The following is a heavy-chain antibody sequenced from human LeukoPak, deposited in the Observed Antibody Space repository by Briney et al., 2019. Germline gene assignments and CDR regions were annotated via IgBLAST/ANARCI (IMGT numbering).Heavy chain of an antibody. CDR2: IYHSGST. CDR1: GYSISSGYY. V-gene: IGHV4-38-2*01. J-gene: IGHJ3*02. D-gene: IGHD4-23*01. CDR3: ARLRVVTEAFDI. Sequence: SETLSLTCAVSGYSISSGYYWGWIRQPPGKRLEWIGSIYHSGSTYYNPSLKSRVTISVDTSKNQFSLKLSSVTAADTAVYYCARLRVVTEAFDIWGQGTMVTVSS.